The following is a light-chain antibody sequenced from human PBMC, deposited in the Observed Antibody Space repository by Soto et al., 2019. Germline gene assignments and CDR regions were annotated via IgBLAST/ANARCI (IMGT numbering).Light chain of an antibody. CDR3: QKLNSAPFT. J-gene: IGKJ3*01. V-gene: IGKV1-27*01. Sequence: DIQMTQSPSSLSASVGDRVTITCRASQGISSYLAWYQQKPGEVPKLLIYAASTLQSGVPSRFRASGSGTDFTLTISSLQPEDVATYYCQKLNSAPFTFGRGPKVELK. CDR1: QGISSY. CDR2: AAS.